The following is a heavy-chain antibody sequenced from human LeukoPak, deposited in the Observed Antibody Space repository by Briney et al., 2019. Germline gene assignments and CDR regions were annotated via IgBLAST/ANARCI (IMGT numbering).Heavy chain of an antibody. Sequence: LXXXXXXFXXXXXXXXXVXQAPGKGXEXVXVIYSGGSTYYADSVKGRFTISRDNSKNTLYLQMNSLRAEDTAVYYCAREVMYSSGAGDAFDIWGQGTMVTVSS. CDR3: AREVMYSSGAGDAFDI. V-gene: IGHV3-53*01. CDR2: IYSGGST. CDR1: XFXXXXXX. J-gene: IGHJ3*02. D-gene: IGHD6-19*01.